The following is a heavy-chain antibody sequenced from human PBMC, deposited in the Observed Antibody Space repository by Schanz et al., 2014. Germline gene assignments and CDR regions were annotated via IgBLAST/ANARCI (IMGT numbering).Heavy chain of an antibody. J-gene: IGHJ4*02. CDR2: INPSGGST. Sequence: QVQLVQSGAEVKKPGASVKVSCKASGYTFTSDSMHWVRQAPGQGLEWMGMINPSGGSTTYAQKFQGRVTMTRDTSTSTVYMELRSLRFDDTAVYFCARDNGRIPAANSFDYWGQGTRVTVSS. D-gene: IGHD1-26*01. CDR3: ARDNGRIPAANSFDY. V-gene: IGHV1-46*01. CDR1: GYTFTSDS.